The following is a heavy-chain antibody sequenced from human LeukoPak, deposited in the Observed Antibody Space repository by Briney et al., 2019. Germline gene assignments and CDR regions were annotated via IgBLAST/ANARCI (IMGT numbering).Heavy chain of an antibody. CDR2: IHYSGST. D-gene: IGHD3-10*01. Sequence: PSETLSLTCTISGGSISSYYWSWIRQPPGKGLEWIGYIHYSGSTNYNPSLKGRVTISVDTSKNQFSLKLGSVTTADTAVYYCARVEEGYGSGRRENYYYYYMDVWGKGTTVTISS. J-gene: IGHJ6*03. CDR3: ARVEEGYGSGRRENYYYYYMDV. V-gene: IGHV4-59*01. CDR1: GGSISSYY.